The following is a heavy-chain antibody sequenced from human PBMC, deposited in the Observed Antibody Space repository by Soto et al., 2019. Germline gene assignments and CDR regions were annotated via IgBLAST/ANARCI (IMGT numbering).Heavy chain of an antibody. CDR2: ISGRGTNT. J-gene: IGHJ4*02. Sequence: PGGSLRLSCAASGSTSTTTPLSWVRQAPGKGLEWVSTISGRGTNTYYADSVKGRFIISRDNLKNTVNLQMNGLGVEDTAIYYCATSFRYFDNWGQGTRVTVSS. CDR3: ATSFRYFDN. V-gene: IGHV3-23*01. CDR1: GSTSTTTP.